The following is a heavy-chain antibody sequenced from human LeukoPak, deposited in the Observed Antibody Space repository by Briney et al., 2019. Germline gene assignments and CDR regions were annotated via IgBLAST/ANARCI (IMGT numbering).Heavy chain of an antibody. V-gene: IGHV2-70*11. CDR1: XXXLSXTXRS. J-gene: IGHJ4*02. Sequence: TLXXXFSXXXLSXTXRSVXXXXXPPGXXLXGLSRIDWDDDKYYSTSLKTRLTISSDTSKNQVVLTLANMDPVDTATYYCARLNRGREGYKIFDYWGQGTLVTVSS. D-gene: IGHD5-24*01. CDR3: ARLNRGREGYKIFDY. CDR2: IDWDDDK.